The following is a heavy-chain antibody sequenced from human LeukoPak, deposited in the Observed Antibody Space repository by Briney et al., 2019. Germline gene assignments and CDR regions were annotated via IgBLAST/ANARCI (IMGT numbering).Heavy chain of an antibody. D-gene: IGHD2-2*01. Sequence: ASVKVSCKASGGNFISHAISWVRQAPRQGLEWMGRIIPVIGTGNYAQKFKGRVTITADKSTSTSYMELSSLTFEDMAVYFCAKGRESSSHHLDYWGQGTLVAVSS. J-gene: IGHJ4*02. CDR2: IIPVIGTG. CDR1: GGNFISHA. V-gene: IGHV1-69*04. CDR3: AKGRESSSHHLDY.